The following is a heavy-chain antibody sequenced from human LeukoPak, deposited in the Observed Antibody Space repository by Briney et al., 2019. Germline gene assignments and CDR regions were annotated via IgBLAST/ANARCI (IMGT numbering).Heavy chain of an antibody. Sequence: GESLKISCKGSGYSVTSYWIGWVCQMPGKGLEWMGIIYPGDSDTRYSPSFQGQVTISADKSISTAYLQWSSLKASDTAMYYCARQTADSSGYFDYWGQGTLVTVSS. D-gene: IGHD3-22*01. CDR2: IYPGDSDT. CDR1: GYSVTSYW. V-gene: IGHV5-51*01. J-gene: IGHJ4*02. CDR3: ARQTADSSGYFDY.